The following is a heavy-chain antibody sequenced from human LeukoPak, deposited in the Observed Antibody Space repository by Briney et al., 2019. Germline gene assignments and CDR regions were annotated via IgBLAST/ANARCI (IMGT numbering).Heavy chain of an antibody. J-gene: IGHJ4*02. CDR3: ARGGYSRPFDY. Sequence: SETLSLTCAVSGGSISSGAYSWSWIRQPPGKGLEWIGYIYHSGSTYYNPSLKSRVTISVDRSKNQFSLKLSPVTAADTAVYYCARGGYSRPFDYWGQGTLVTVSS. CDR1: GGSISSGAYS. CDR2: IYHSGST. V-gene: IGHV4-30-2*01. D-gene: IGHD3-22*01.